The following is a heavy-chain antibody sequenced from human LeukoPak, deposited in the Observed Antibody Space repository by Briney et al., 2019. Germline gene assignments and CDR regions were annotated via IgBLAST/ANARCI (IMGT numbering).Heavy chain of an antibody. V-gene: IGHV4-59*01. CDR3: ARDSGSLVDY. CDR1: GGSISSYY. J-gene: IGHJ4*02. D-gene: IGHD3-10*01. CDR2: IYYSGST. Sequence: SGTLSLTCTVSGGSISSYYWSWIRQPPGKGLEWIGYIYYSGSTNYNPSLKSRVTISVDTSKNQFSLKLSSVTAADTAVYYCARDSGSLVDYWGQGTLVTVSS.